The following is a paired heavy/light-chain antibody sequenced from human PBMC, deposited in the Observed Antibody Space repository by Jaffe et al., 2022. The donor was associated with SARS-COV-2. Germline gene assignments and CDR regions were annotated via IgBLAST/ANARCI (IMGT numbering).Light chain of an antibody. J-gene: IGKJ5*01. V-gene: IGKV3-20*01. CDR1: QSVSSR. CDR3: QQYGSSPIT. Sequence: EIVLTQSPGTLSLSPGERATLSCRASQSVSSRLAWYQQKPGQAPRLLIYGASIRATGIPDRFSGSGSGTDFTLTISRLEPEDFAVYYCQQYGSSPITFGQGTRLEIK. CDR2: GAS.
Heavy chain of an antibody. Sequence: QVQLQQWGAGLLKPSETLSLTCAVYGGSFSGYYWSWIRQSPGKGLEWLGEINHSGSTNYNPSLKSRVTITEDASKNQFSLSVFSVTAADTAVYYCARGGVVGAAGGRGFDPWGQGTLVTVSS. D-gene: IGHD6-13*01. CDR3: ARGGVVGAAGGRGFDP. V-gene: IGHV4-34*01. CDR1: GGSFSGYY. CDR2: INHSGST. J-gene: IGHJ5*02.